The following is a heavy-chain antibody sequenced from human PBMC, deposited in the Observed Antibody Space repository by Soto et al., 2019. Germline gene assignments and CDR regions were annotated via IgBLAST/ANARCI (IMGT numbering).Heavy chain of an antibody. Sequence: GESLKISCKGDGDNFTSYWSGWVRQILGKGLEWMGIIYPGDSDTRYSPSFQGQVTISADKSISTAYLQWSSLKASDTAMYYCARKARYGDYNAFDIWGQGTMVTVSS. CDR1: GDNFTSYW. CDR2: IYPGDSDT. D-gene: IGHD4-17*01. CDR3: ARKARYGDYNAFDI. J-gene: IGHJ3*02. V-gene: IGHV5-51*01.